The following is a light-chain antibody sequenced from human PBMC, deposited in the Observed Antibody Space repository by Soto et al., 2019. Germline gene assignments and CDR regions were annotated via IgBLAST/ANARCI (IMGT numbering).Light chain of an antibody. CDR1: QTVIHNH. Sequence: IVLTQSPATLSLSPGIRATLSCRASQTVIHNHLAWHQQKPGQTPRLLVYGASSRATGIPDRFSGSGSGTDFTLTISRLEPEDFAVYYCQQHGTSPITFGQGTRLEIK. V-gene: IGKV3-20*01. CDR3: QQHGTSPIT. J-gene: IGKJ5*01. CDR2: GAS.